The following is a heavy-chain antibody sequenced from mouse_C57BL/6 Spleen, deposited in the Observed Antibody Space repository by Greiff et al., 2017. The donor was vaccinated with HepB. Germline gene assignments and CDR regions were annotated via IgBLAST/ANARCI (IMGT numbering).Heavy chain of an antibody. Sequence: VHVKQSGAELVRPGASVKLSCTASGFNIKDDYMHWVKQRPEQGLEWIGWIDPENGDTEYASKFQGKATITADTSSNTAYLQLSSLTSEDTAVYYCTTTVVATRPFAYWGQGTRVTVSA. D-gene: IGHD1-1*01. V-gene: IGHV14-4*01. CDR1: GFNIKDDY. CDR3: TTTVVATRPFAY. J-gene: IGHJ3*01. CDR2: IDPENGDT.